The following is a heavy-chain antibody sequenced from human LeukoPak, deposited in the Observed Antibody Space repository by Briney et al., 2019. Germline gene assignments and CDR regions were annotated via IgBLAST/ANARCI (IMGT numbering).Heavy chain of an antibody. CDR1: AGSISSFY. J-gene: IGHJ2*01. CDR3: ARGQEGSGGLAQFDP. D-gene: IGHD6-19*01. V-gene: IGHV4-4*07. Sequence: SETLSLTCTVSAGSISSFYWSWIRQPAGKGLEWIGRISTTGSTNYSTSLKSRVHRSVDKSKHQFSRSLSAVTAADTAVYHCARGQEGSGGLAQFDPRRR. CDR2: ISTTGST.